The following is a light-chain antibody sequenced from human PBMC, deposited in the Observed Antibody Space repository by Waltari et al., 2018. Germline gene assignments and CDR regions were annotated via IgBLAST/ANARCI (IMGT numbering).Light chain of an antibody. V-gene: IGKV3D-11*01. CDR3: QKYDFLPWT. Sequence: EIVLTQSPATLSLSPGERATLTCRTSQGVGKYLAWYQQRPGKAPRLLLYNASIRATGVPDRFSGSGFGTDFSLTISSLEPEDFAVYYCQKYDFLPWTFGQGTTVEIK. CDR2: NAS. J-gene: IGKJ1*01. CDR1: QGVGKY.